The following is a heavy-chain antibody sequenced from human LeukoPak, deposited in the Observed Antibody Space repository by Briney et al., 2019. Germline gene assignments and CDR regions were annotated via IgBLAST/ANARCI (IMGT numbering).Heavy chain of an antibody. J-gene: IGHJ4*02. CDR1: GYTFTSYG. V-gene: IGHV1-18*01. CDR3: ARVLTPLIDGYNSPFDY. Sequence: GASVKVSCKASGYTFTSYGISWVRQAPGQGLEWMGWISAYNGNTNYAQKLQGRVTMTTDTSTSTAYMELRSLRSDDTAVYYCARVLTPLIDGYNSPFDYWGQGTLVTVSS. CDR2: ISAYNGNT. D-gene: IGHD5-24*01.